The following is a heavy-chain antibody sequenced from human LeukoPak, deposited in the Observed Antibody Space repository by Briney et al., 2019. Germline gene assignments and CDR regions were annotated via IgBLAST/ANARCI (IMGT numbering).Heavy chain of an antibody. Sequence: ASVKVSCKASGFTFTSSAMQWVRQARGQRLEWIGWIVVGSGNTNYAQKFQERVTITRDMSTSTAYMELSSLRSEDTAVYYCAAPTDYFSGMDVWGKGTTVTVSS. CDR2: IVVGSGNT. CDR1: GFTFTSSA. V-gene: IGHV1-58*02. J-gene: IGHJ6*04. CDR3: AAPTDYFSGMDV.